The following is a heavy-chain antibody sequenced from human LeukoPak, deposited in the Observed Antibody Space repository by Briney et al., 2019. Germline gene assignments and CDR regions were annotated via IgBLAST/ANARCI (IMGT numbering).Heavy chain of an antibody. D-gene: IGHD3-3*01. CDR2: INHSGGT. V-gene: IGHV4-34*01. J-gene: IGHJ6*02. CDR3: ARGGLPFTIFGVVINYGMDV. CDR1: GVSFSGYY. Sequence: SETLSLTCAVYGVSFSGYYWSWIRQPPGKGLEWIGEINHSGGTNYNPSLKSRVTISVDTSKNQFSLKLSSVTAADTAVYYCARGGLPFTIFGVVINYGMDVWGQGTTVTVSS.